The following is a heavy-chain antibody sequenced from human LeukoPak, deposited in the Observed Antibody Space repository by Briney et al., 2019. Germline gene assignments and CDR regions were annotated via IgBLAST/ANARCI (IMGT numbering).Heavy chain of an antibody. CDR1: GYSFSTSW. CDR2: IYPADSDT. D-gene: IGHD2-21*02. Sequence: GESLKISCKGSGYSFSTSWIGWVRQIPGKGLEWIGIIYPADSDTTYSPSFEGQVTISADKSISTAYLQWSSLKASDTAIYYCARQGDFPSRSEYWGQGSLVTVSP. V-gene: IGHV5-51*01. J-gene: IGHJ4*02. CDR3: ARQGDFPSRSEY.